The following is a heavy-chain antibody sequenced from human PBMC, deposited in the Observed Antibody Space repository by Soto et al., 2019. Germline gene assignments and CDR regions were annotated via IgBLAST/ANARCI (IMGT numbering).Heavy chain of an antibody. D-gene: IGHD3-9*01. CDR1: GGTISSQY. Sequence: SLTHPLSNTVSGGTISSQYWSWIRQPPGRGLERIGYIYYSGSTNYNPSLKSRVTISVDTSKNQFSLKLSSVTAADTAVYYCARAKYYDILTGISAFDIWGQGTMVTVSS. J-gene: IGHJ3*02. CDR2: IYYSGST. CDR3: ARAKYYDILTGISAFDI. V-gene: IGHV4-59*11.